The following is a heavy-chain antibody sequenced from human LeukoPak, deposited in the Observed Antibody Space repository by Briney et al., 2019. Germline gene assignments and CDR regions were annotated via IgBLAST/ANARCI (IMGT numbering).Heavy chain of an antibody. J-gene: IGHJ4*02. V-gene: IGHV3-73*01. Sequence: GGYLRLSCAASGFTFSGSTMHWVRQASGKGLEWVGRIKSKGNTYATAYAASVKGRFTISRDDSKNTAYLQMNNLKTEDTAMYYCTRVGPTTADYWGQGTLVIVSS. CDR3: TRVGPTTADY. D-gene: IGHD5-12*01. CDR1: GFTFSGST. CDR2: IKSKGNTYAT.